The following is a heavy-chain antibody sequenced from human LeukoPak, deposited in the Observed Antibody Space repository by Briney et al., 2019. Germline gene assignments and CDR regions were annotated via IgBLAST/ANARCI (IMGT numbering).Heavy chain of an antibody. CDR2: IYTSGTT. Sequence: SETLSLTCTVSGGSLNSVTKWSWVRQSAGKGLEWIGRIYTSGTTNYNPSLRSRVSMSVDTSKNQFSLELSSVTAADTAVYYCARGFVEVTAFDYWGQGLLVTVSS. V-gene: IGHV4-4*07. CDR1: GGSLNSVTK. J-gene: IGHJ4*02. CDR3: ARGFVEVTAFDY. D-gene: IGHD2-21*02.